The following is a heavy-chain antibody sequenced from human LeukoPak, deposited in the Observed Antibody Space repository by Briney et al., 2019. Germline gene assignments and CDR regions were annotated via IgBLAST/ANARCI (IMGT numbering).Heavy chain of an antibody. J-gene: IGHJ4*02. CDR2: LYSVGDT. V-gene: IGHV3-53*01. CDR1: GFTVSTNY. CDR3: AGTKNIAAAGRLDY. Sequence: GGSLRLSCAASGFTVSTNYMNWARQAPGKGLEWVSVLYSVGDTYYGDSVKGRFTISRDNSKSTLYLQMNSLRAEDTAVYYCAGTKNIAAAGRLDYWGQGTLVTVSS. D-gene: IGHD6-13*01.